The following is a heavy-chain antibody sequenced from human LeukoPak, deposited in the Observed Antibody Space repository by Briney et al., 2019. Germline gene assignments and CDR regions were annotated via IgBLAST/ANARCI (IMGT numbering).Heavy chain of an antibody. J-gene: IGHJ4*02. D-gene: IGHD4-17*01. Sequence: PSETLSLTCTVSGGSISGSYWSWIRQPPGKELEWIAYMYNSGSTNYNPSLKSRVTISIDTSKNQFSLKLSSLTAADTAIYYCARGIESYGDYGYWGQGILVTVSS. CDR2: MYNSGST. V-gene: IGHV4-59*01. CDR1: GGSISGSY. CDR3: ARGIESYGDYGY.